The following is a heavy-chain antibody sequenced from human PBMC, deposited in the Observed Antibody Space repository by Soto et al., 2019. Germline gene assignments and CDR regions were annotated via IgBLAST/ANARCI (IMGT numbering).Heavy chain of an antibody. D-gene: IGHD1-1*01. CDR2: ISSNGGST. V-gene: IGHV3-64D*06. Sequence: TGWSLRLSCSSSVFTFISYAMHWVRQAPGKGLEYVSAISSNGGSTYYADSVKGRFTISRDNSKNTLYLQMSSLRAEDTAVYYCVKARYNWNDGPGHIWGQGTLVTVSS. CDR3: VKARYNWNDGPGHI. J-gene: IGHJ4*02. CDR1: VFTFISYA.